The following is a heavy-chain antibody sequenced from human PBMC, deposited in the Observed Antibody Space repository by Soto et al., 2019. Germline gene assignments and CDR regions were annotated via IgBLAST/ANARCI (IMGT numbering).Heavy chain of an antibody. J-gene: IGHJ6*02. CDR3: KNMRGSGSYGMDV. V-gene: IGHV2-5*01. CDR1: LFSLITSGVG. Sequence: XGPTLLNPPQTLPLTCTFSLFSLITSGVGVGWVRQPPGKALEWLALVYSNDDKRFSPSLKSRLTIAKDTSKNQVVLTMTNMDPVDTATYYCKNMRGSGSYGMDVWGQGTTVTVSS. D-gene: IGHD3-10*01. CDR2: VYSNDDK.